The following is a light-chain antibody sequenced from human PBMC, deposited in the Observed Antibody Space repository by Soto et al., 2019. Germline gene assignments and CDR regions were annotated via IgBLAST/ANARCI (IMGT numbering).Light chain of an antibody. Sequence: QSALTQPASVSGSPGQSITISCTGTSSDVGSYHLVSWYQQHPGKAPKPMIYEGSKRPSGVSNRFSGSKPGNTAALTISGLQDEDEADYYCCSYAGSSTVVVGGGTKLTVL. CDR3: CSYAGSSTVV. CDR1: SSDVGSYHL. CDR2: EGS. J-gene: IGLJ2*01. V-gene: IGLV2-23*01.